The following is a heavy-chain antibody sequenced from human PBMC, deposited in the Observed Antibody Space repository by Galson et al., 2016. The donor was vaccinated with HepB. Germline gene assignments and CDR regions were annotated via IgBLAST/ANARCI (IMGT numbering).Heavy chain of an antibody. CDR3: AVEAGIAVAGPEFHYYYGMDV. J-gene: IGHJ6*02. Sequence: SLRLSCAASGFTVSNKYMSWVRQAPGKGLEWLSVIYSGGTTYYADSVKGRFTISRDNSKNTLYLQMNSLRVEDTAVYYCAVEAGIAVAGPEFHYYYGMDVWGQGTTVTVSS. D-gene: IGHD6-19*01. CDR1: GFTVSNKY. CDR2: IYSGGTT. V-gene: IGHV3-53*01.